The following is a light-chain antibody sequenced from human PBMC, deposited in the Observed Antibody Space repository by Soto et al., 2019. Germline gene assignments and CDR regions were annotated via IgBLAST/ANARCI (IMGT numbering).Light chain of an antibody. J-gene: IGKJ5*01. CDR3: HQNGSPST. CDR1: QSVSSSY. CDR2: GAT. V-gene: IGKV3-20*01. Sequence: EIVLTHSPGTLSLSPGSRPTLSCRAGQSVSSSYLAWYQQTPGHAPSILIAGATGRPTGIPDRFSGCASGTDLTLTISRLEPVAFAVYYCHQNGSPSTFGQGTRLEIK.